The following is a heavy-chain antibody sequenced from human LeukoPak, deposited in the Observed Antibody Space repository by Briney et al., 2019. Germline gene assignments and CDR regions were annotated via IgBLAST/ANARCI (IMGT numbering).Heavy chain of an antibody. CDR2: INWNGGRT. CDR3: ARVARYQLLLGDAFDI. J-gene: IGHJ3*02. D-gene: IGHD2-2*01. CDR1: GFTFDDYV. V-gene: IGHV3-20*04. Sequence: GGSLRLSCAASGFTFDDYVMSWGRQAPGKGVEWVSGINWNGGRTGYADSVKGRLTISRDNAKNSLYMQMNSLRAEDTALYYCARVARYQLLLGDAFDIWGQGTMVTVSS.